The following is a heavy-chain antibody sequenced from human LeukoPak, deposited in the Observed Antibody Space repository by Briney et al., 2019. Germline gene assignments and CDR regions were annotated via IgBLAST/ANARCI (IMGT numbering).Heavy chain of an antibody. CDR3: AKAPKLGYCSSTSCS. CDR2: IRYDGSNK. Sequence: PGGSLRLSCAASGFTFSSYGMHWVRQAPGKGPEGVAFIRYDGSNKYYADSVKGRFTISRDNSKNTLYLQMNSLRAEDTAVYYCAKAPKLGYCSSTSCSWGQGTLVTVSS. CDR1: GFTFSSYG. D-gene: IGHD2-2*01. V-gene: IGHV3-30*02. J-gene: IGHJ5*02.